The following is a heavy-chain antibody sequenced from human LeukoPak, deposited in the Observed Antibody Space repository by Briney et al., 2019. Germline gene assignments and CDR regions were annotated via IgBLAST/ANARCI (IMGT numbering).Heavy chain of an antibody. Sequence: SETLSLTCRVSGDSITSSGYFWGWIRQPPGKGLEWIGSIYHSGSTYYNPSLKSRVTISVDTSKNQFSLKLSSVTAADTAVYYCARFNPFSGYYGRGYYWGQGTLVTVSS. V-gene: IGHV4-39*07. CDR3: ARFNPFSGYYGRGYY. CDR1: GDSITSSGYF. J-gene: IGHJ4*02. D-gene: IGHD3-22*01. CDR2: IYHSGST.